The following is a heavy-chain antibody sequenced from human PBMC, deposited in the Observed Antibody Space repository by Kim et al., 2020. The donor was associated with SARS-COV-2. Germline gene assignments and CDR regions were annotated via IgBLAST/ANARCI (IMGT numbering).Heavy chain of an antibody. CDR1: GFTFSSYG. Sequence: GGSLRLSCAASGFTFSSYGMHWVRQAPGKGLEWVAVIWYDGSNKYYADSVKGRFTISRDNSKNTLYLQMNSLRAEDTAVYYCAKEGVTRGSGIGYWGQGTLVTVSS. D-gene: IGHD3-10*01. J-gene: IGHJ4*02. CDR3: AKEGVTRGSGIGY. CDR2: IWYDGSNK. V-gene: IGHV3-33*06.